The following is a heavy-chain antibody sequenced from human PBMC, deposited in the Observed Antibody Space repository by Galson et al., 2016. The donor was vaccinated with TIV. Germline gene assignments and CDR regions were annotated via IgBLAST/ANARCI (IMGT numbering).Heavy chain of an antibody. CDR1: GYRFSDYW. CDR3: ATLSSGWPNYFDN. V-gene: IGHV5-51*01. Sequence: QSGAEVKKPGESLKISCQGSGYRFSDYWIGWVRQTPEEGLEWMGVIYPGASDTKYSPSFQGQVTISADKSISTAYLQWNRLKASDTAIYFCATLSSGWPNYFDNWGQGTQVIVSS. J-gene: IGHJ4*02. CDR2: IYPGASDT. D-gene: IGHD6-19*01.